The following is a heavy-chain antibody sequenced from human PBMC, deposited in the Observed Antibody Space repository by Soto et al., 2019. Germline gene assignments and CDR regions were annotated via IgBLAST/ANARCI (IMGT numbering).Heavy chain of an antibody. J-gene: IGHJ4*02. D-gene: IGHD3-10*01. CDR1: GYTFTNYA. CDR2: INAAIGNT. CDR3: ARRNVYGSGSYSFDY. V-gene: IGHV1-3*01. Sequence: ASVKVSCKASGYTFTNYAMHWVRQAPGQRLEWMGWINAAIGNTKYSQKFQGSVAITRDTSANTAYMELSSLRSEDTAVYYCARRNVYGSGSYSFDYWGQGTLVTVSS.